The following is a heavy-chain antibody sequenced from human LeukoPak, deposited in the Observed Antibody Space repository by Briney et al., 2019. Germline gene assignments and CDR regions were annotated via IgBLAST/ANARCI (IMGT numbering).Heavy chain of an antibody. CDR1: GFTFDYYW. CDR2: IDTDGSNT. Sequence: GGSLRLSCAASGFTFDYYWMHWVRQAPGKGLMWVSRIDTDGSNTHYADSVKGRFTISRDNAKNTLYLQMNGLRVEDTAVYYCVVWGEDRSGHRFDFWGQGTLVTVSS. CDR3: VVWGEDRSGHRFDF. V-gene: IGHV3-74*01. D-gene: IGHD3-22*01. J-gene: IGHJ4*02.